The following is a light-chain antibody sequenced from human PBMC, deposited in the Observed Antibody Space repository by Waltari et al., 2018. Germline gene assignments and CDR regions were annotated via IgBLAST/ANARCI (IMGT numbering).Light chain of an antibody. CDR2: GTS. V-gene: IGKV3-20*01. J-gene: IGKJ2*01. Sequence: EVVLTQSPGTLSLSPGERATLSCRASQGVSSRHLGWYHQKPGQAPRLLIYGTSSRATGIPDRFSGSGSGRDFTLTISRLEPEEFAVYYCHQYGNTPGTFGQGTKLEIK. CDR3: HQYGNTPGT. CDR1: QGVSSRH.